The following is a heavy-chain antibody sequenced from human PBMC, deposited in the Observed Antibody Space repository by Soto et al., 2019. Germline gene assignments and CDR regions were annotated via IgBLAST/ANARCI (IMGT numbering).Heavy chain of an antibody. CDR1: GGSISSGGYY. J-gene: IGHJ4*02. V-gene: IGHV4-31*03. Sequence: QVQLQESGPGLVKPSQTLSLTCTVSGGSISSGGYYWSWIRQHPGKGLEWIGYIYYSGSTYYNPSLKRRFTRSVDAAKDQSSLKPSSVTAADPAVSYCARDSRRKGFDYWGQGTLVTVSS. CDR2: IYYSGST. CDR3: ARDSRRKGFDY.